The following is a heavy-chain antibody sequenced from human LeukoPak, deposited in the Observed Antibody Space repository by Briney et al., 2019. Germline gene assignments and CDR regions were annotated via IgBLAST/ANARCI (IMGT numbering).Heavy chain of an antibody. CDR2: ISGSGGST. Sequence: GGSLRLSCAASGFTFSSYAMSWVRQAPGKWLEWVSAISGSGGSTYYADSVKGRFTISRDNSKNTLYLQMNSPGVEDTAVYYSAKKVEWVCGPSGYWGEGALVTVSS. CDR3: AKKVEWVCGPSGY. V-gene: IGHV3-23*01. J-gene: IGHJ4*02. CDR1: GFTFSSYA. D-gene: IGHD3-3*01.